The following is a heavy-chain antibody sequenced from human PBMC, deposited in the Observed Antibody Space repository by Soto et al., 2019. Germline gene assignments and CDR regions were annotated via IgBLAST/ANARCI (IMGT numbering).Heavy chain of an antibody. J-gene: IGHJ6*02. D-gene: IGHD2-21*02. CDR1: GFTFSSYS. V-gene: IGHV3-21*01. CDR2: ISSSSSYI. CDR3: ASEATAEDYYYYGMDV. Sequence: LRLYCAASGFTFSSYSRNWVRQAPGKGLEWVSSISSSSSYIYYADSVKGRFTISRDNAKNSLYLQMNSLRAEDTAVYYCASEATAEDYYYYGMDVWGQGTTVTVSS.